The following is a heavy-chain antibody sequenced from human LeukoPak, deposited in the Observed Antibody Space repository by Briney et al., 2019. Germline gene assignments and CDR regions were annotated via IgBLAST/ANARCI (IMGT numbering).Heavy chain of an antibody. J-gene: IGHJ5*02. CDR2: INFYRGVT. CDR3: AGARPSAVVVITNWFDP. V-gene: IGHV1-2*06. CDR1: GSNFTGFY. Sequence: ASVKVSCKASGSNFTGFYINWVRQTPGQGLEWMGRINFYRGVTNYGSKFRGRVTMTSDTSINTAYMELSSLQSDDTAVYYCAGARPSAVVVITNWFDPWGQGTLVTVSS. D-gene: IGHD2-21*01.